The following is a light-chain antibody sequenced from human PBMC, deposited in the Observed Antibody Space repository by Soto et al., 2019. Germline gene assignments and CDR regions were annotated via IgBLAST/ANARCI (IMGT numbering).Light chain of an antibody. CDR3: RTYVDNKTHK. Sequence: SALAHPASMSETPRHSITISFSDSSRHIGNFILVSLYQQHPGKVPKVVMFEVNKRPPWLSNCLSGYRYCKTASLTISALQTEDEADYYCRTYVDNKTHKFESGT. J-gene: IGLJ1*01. V-gene: IGLV2-23*02. CDR2: EVN. CDR1: SRHIGNFIL.